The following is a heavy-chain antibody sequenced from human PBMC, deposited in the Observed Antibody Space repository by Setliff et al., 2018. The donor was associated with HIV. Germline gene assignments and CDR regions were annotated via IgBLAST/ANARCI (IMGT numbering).Heavy chain of an antibody. J-gene: IGHJ4*02. CDR1: GFTFGDYA. V-gene: IGHV3-49*04. Sequence: GGSLRLSCTASGFTFGDYAMTWVRQAPGKGLKWVGFIRSKTYVGTTEYAASVKGRFSISRDDFKTLAYLQMNSLKSEDTAVYYCTRDRPGVTLIPGGPDYWGQGTLVTVSS. D-gene: IGHD3-22*01. CDR3: TRDRPGVTLIPGGPDY. CDR2: IRSKTYVGTT.